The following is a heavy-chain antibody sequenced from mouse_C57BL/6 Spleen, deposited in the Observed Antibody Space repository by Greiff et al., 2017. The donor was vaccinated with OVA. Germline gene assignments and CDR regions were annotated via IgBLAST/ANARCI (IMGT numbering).Heavy chain of an antibody. V-gene: IGHV3-8*01. CDR1: GYSITSDY. CDR2: ISYSGST. D-gene: IGHD2-2*01. Sequence: DVMLVESGPGLAKPSQTLSLTCSVTGYSITSDYWNWIRKFPGNKLEYMGYISYSGSTYYNPSLKSRISITRDTSKNQYYLQLNSVTTEDTATYYCARSMVTGDWYFDVWGTGTTVTVSS. J-gene: IGHJ1*03. CDR3: ARSMVTGDWYFDV.